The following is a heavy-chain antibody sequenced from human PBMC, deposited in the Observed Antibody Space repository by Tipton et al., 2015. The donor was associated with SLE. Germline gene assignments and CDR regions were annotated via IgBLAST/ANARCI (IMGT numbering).Heavy chain of an antibody. Sequence: TLSLTCAVYGGSFSRYYWSWIRQPPGKGLEWIGHIHHSGSTNYNPSLKSRVTISVDRSKNQFFLNLSSVTAADTAVYYCAKWGVDSCRYKGLDVWGQGTTVAVSS. CDR3: AKWGVDSCRYKGLDV. D-gene: IGHD3/OR15-3a*01. V-gene: IGHV4-34*01. J-gene: IGHJ6*02. CDR1: GGSFSRYY. CDR2: IHHSGST.